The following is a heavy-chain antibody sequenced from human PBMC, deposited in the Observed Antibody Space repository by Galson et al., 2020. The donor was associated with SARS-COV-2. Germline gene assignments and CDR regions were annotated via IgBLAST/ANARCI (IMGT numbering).Heavy chain of an antibody. V-gene: IGHV3-21*01. D-gene: IGHD2-2*01. CDR1: GFTFSSYS. J-gene: IGHJ6*02. CDR2: ISSSSSYI. CDR3: ASSLSRVGYYGMDV. Sequence: TGGSLRLSCAASGFTFSSYSMNWVRQAPGKGLEWVSSISSSSSYIYYADSVKGRFTISRDNAKNSLYLQMNSLRAEDTAVYYCASSLSRVGYYGMDVWGQGTTVTVSS.